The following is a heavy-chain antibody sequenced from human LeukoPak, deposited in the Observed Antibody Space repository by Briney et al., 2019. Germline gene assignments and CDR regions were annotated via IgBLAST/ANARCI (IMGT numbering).Heavy chain of an antibody. D-gene: IGHD6-19*01. CDR3: AREASSGWWDY. J-gene: IGHJ4*02. Sequence: GGSLRLSCAASGFTFSSYGMHWVRQAPGKGLEWVAVISYDGSNKYYADSVKGRFTISRDNSKNTLYLQMNSLRVEDTAVYYCAREASSGWWDYWGQGTLVTVSS. CDR2: ISYDGSNK. V-gene: IGHV3-30*03. CDR1: GFTFSSYG.